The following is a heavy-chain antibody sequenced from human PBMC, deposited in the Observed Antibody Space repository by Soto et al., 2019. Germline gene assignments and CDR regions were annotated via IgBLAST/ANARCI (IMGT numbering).Heavy chain of an antibody. CDR3: ARGPTRITGTTFPRGPNNWFDP. CDR2: INPNSGGT. V-gene: IGHV1-2*02. Sequence: QVQLVQSGAEVKKPGASVKVSCKASGYTFTGYYMHWVRQAPGQGLEWMGWINPNSGGTNYAQKFQGRVTMTRDTSISTAYMELSRLRSDDTAVYYCARGPTRITGTTFPRGPNNWFDPWGQGTLVTVSS. CDR1: GYTFTGYY. D-gene: IGHD1-7*01. J-gene: IGHJ5*02.